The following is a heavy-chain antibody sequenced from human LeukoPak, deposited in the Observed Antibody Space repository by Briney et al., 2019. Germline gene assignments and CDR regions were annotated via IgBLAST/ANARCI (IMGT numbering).Heavy chain of an antibody. CDR3: ASDKQYQLLYYY. V-gene: IGHV1-69*05. CDR2: IIPIFGTA. Sequence: ASVKVSCKASGGTFSSYAISWVRQAPGQGLEWMGGIIPIFGTANYAQKFQGRVTITTDESTSTAYMELSSLRSEDTAVYYCASDKQYQLLYYYWGQGTLVTVSS. D-gene: IGHD2-2*02. J-gene: IGHJ4*02. CDR1: GGTFSSYA.